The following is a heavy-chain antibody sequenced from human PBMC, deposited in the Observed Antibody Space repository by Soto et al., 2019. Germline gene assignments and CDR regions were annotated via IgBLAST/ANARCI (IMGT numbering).Heavy chain of an antibody. V-gene: IGHV1-18*01. CDR3: ARRRGCSGSRPSYWYFDL. Sequence: QVQLVQSGAEVKKPGASVKVSCKASGYTFTSYGISWVRQAPGQGLEWMGWISAYNGNTNYAQKLQGGVTMTTDTSTSTASMELRSLRSDDTAVYYCARRRGCSGSRPSYWYFDLWGRGTLVTVSS. J-gene: IGHJ2*01. D-gene: IGHD3-10*02. CDR1: GYTFTSYG. CDR2: ISAYNGNT.